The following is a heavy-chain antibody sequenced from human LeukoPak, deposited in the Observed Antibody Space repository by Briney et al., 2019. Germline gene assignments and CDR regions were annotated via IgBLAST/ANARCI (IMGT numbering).Heavy chain of an antibody. D-gene: IGHD1-14*01. J-gene: IGHJ4*02. CDR1: GGSISSSSYY. Sequence: SETLSLTCTVSGGSISSSSYYWGWIRQPPGKGLEWIGSIYYSGSTYYNPSLKSRVTISVDTSKNQFSLKLSSVTAADTAVYYCARESPGEPVDYWGQGTLVTVSS. CDR3: ARESPGEPVDY. V-gene: IGHV4-39*07. CDR2: IYYSGST.